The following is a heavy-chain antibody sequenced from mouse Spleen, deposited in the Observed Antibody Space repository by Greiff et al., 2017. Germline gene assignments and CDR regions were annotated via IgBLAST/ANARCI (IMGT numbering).Heavy chain of an antibody. CDR3: ARGGLRLSWFAY. V-gene: IGHV5-9-4*01. D-gene: IGHD1-2*01. CDR1: GFTFSSYA. J-gene: IGHJ3*01. Sequence: EVKVVESGGGLVKPGGSLKLSCAASGFTFSSYAMSWVRQSPEKRLEWVAEISSGGSYTYYPDTVTGRFTISRDNAKNTLYLEMSSLRSEDTAMYYCARGGLRLSWFAYWGQGTLVTVSA. CDR2: ISSGGSYT.